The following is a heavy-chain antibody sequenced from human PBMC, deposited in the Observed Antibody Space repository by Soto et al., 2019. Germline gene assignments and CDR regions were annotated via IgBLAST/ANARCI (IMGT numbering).Heavy chain of an antibody. CDR1: GYTFTSHG. CDR3: ARLFFVHGSGSYTFDY. CDR2: ISAYNGNT. V-gene: IGHV1-18*01. Sequence: QVQLVQSGAEVKKPGASVKVSCKASGYTFTSHGISWVRQAPGQGLEWMGWISAYNGNTNYAQKLQGRVTMTTDTSTSTVYMELRSLRSDDTAVHYCARLFFVHGSGSYTFDYGGQGTLVTVSS. J-gene: IGHJ4*02. D-gene: IGHD3-10*01.